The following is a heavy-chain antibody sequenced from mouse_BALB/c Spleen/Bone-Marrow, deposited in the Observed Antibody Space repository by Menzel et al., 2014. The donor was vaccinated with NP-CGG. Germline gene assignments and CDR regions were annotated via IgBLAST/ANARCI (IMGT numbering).Heavy chain of an antibody. CDR3: AREEDFFDY. CDR2: IYPGTNST. V-gene: IGHV1-55*01. CDR1: GYTFTSYW. J-gene: IGHJ2*01. Sequence: VQLVESGAELVKPGTSVKMSCKASGYTFTSYWMHWVKQRPGQGLEWIGDIYPGTNSTNYNEKFKTKATLTVDTFSSTAYMQLSSPTSEDSAVFYCAREEDFFDYWGQGTTLTVSS.